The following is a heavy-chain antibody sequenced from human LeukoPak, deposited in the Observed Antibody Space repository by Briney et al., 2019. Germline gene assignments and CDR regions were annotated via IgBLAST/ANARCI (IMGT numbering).Heavy chain of an antibody. Sequence: SETLSLTCTVSGGSIYTYYWSWIRQPAGKGLEWIGRIYNSWTTNYNPSLKSRVTISVDTSKNQFSLKLSSVTAADTAVYYCARVPRGSTVGTLPYFYYYMDVWGKGTTVIVSS. CDR2: IYNSWTT. D-gene: IGHD1-26*01. V-gene: IGHV4-4*07. CDR3: ARVPRGSTVGTLPYFYYYMDV. CDR1: GGSIYTYY. J-gene: IGHJ6*03.